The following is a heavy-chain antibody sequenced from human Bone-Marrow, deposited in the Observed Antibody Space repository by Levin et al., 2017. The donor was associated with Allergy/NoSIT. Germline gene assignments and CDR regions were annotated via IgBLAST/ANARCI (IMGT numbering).Heavy chain of an antibody. D-gene: IGHD3-10*01. Sequence: ASVKVSCKASGGTFSSYAISWVRQAPGQGLEWMGGIIPIFGTANYAQKFQGRVTITADKSTSTAYMELSSLRSEDTAVYYCARGITMVRGPLAYYYYYGMDVWGQGTTVTVSS. CDR1: GGTFSSYA. J-gene: IGHJ6*02. V-gene: IGHV1-69*06. CDR3: ARGITMVRGPLAYYYYYGMDV. CDR2: IIPIFGTA.